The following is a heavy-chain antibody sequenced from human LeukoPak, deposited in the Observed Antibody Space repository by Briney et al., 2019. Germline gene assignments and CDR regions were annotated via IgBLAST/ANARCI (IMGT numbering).Heavy chain of an antibody. CDR1: GFTFSSYW. D-gene: IGHD2-2*01. Sequence: GGSLRLSCAASGFTFSSYWMHWVRQAPGKGLVWVSRILSDESSTTYADSVKGRFTISRDNAKNTLYLQMNSLRAKDTAVYYCAREELGYCSSTSCYDVVNWFDPWGQGTLVTVSS. CDR3: AREELGYCSSTSCYDVVNWFDP. V-gene: IGHV3-74*01. J-gene: IGHJ5*02. CDR2: ILSDESST.